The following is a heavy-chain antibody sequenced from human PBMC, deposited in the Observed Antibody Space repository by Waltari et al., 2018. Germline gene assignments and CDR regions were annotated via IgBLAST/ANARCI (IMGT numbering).Heavy chain of an antibody. CDR2: IYYSGST. CDR3: ARGGSSWYRFIDY. CDR1: CGSISRSY. V-gene: IGHV4-59*01. Sequence: VQLQESGPGLVKPSVTLSLTCTVACGSISRSYWSWIRQPPGKGLEWIGYIYYSGSTNYNPSLKSRVTISVDKSKNQFSLKLSSVTAAETAVYYCARGGSSWYRFIDYWGQGTLVTVSS. D-gene: IGHD6-13*01. J-gene: IGHJ4*02.